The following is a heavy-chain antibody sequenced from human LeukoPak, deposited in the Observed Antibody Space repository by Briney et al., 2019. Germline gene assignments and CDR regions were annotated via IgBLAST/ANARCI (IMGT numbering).Heavy chain of an antibody. CDR3: ARGEGGAVVSH. Sequence: ASVKVSCKASGYTFTIYDINWVRQATGQGLEWMGWINPNTDNTGYAQKFQGRVTMTRNTSISTAYMELRSLRSDDTAVYYCARGEGGAVVSHWGQGTLVTVSS. J-gene: IGHJ4*02. CDR2: INPNTDNT. CDR1: GYTFTIYD. V-gene: IGHV1-8*01. D-gene: IGHD3-22*01.